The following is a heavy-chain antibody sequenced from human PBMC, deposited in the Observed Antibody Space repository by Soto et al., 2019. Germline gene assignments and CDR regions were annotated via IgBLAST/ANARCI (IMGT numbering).Heavy chain of an antibody. Sequence: PSETLSLTCTVSGGSISSYYWSWIRQPPGKGLEWIGYIYYSGSTNYNPSLKSRVTISVDTSKNQFSLKLSSVTAADTAVYYCARSALTPGYYYMDVWGKGTTVTVS. CDR1: GGSISSYY. J-gene: IGHJ6*03. CDR3: ARSALTPGYYYMDV. V-gene: IGHV4-59*08. CDR2: IYYSGST.